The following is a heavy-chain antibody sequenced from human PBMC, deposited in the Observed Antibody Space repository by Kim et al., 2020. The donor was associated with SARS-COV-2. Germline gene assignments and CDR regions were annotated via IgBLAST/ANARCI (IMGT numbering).Heavy chain of an antibody. J-gene: IGHJ5*02. CDR3: ARDGATVTTYDIGWFDP. Sequence: ASVKVSCKASGYTFTSYGISWVRQAPGQGLEWMGWISAYNGNTNYAQKLQGRVTMTTDTSTSTAYMELRSLRSDDTAVYYCARDGATVTTYDIGWFDPWGQGTLVTVSS. CDR1: GYTFTSYG. CDR2: ISAYNGNT. V-gene: IGHV1-18*01. D-gene: IGHD4-17*01.